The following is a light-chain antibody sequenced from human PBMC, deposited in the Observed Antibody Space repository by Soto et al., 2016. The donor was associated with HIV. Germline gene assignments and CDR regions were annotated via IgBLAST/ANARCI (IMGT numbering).Light chain of an antibody. CDR1: QSISSY. CDR2: AAS. CDR3: QQYDSNSPTWT. Sequence: DIQMTQSPSSLSASVRDRVTITCRASQSISSYLNWYQQKPGKAPKLLIYAASSLQSGVPSKFSGSGSGTDFTLTISSLQPDDFATYYCQQYDSNSPTWTFGQGTKVEIK. J-gene: IGKJ1*01. V-gene: IGKV1-39*01.